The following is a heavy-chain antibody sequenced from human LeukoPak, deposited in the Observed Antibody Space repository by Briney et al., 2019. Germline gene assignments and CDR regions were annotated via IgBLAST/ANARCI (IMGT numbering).Heavy chain of an antibody. D-gene: IGHD1-7*01. J-gene: IGHJ4*02. CDR2: ISSSATTT. V-gene: IGHV3-11*01. CDR3: ARANNWNYPYYFDY. Sequence: PGGSLRLSCAASGFTFHDYYMSWIRQAPGKGLEWVSYISSSATTTYYADSVKGRFTISRDNTKKSLYLQLTSLRAEDTAVYYCARANNWNYPYYFDYWGQGAVVAVSS. CDR1: GFTFHDYY.